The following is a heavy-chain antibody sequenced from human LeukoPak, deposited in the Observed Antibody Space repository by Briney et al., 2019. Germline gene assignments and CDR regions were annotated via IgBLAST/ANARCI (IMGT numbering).Heavy chain of an antibody. CDR2: IWSDGTNQ. Sequence: SGRSLILSCAAAGFIFNHYGMHWVRQAPGKGLEWVAVIWSDGTNQYYADSVKGRSTISRDDSGNTVYLQMNSLRPEDTGVYYCARDAQRGFDYSNSLEYWGQGTPVTVST. V-gene: IGHV3-33*01. D-gene: IGHD4-11*01. J-gene: IGHJ4*02. CDR3: ARDAQRGFDYSNSLEY. CDR1: GFIFNHYG.